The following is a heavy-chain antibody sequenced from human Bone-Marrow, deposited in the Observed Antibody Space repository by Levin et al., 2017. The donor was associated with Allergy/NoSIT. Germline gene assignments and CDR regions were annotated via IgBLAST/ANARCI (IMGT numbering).Heavy chain of an antibody. D-gene: IGHD5-18*01. J-gene: IGHJ4*02. CDR3: ARVLNGYFAGYFDL. CDR2: IHDSEST. Sequence: PSETLSLTCSVSGGSISSGNYYWSWIRQPPGKGLEWIGYIHDSESTDYNPSLKSRLTISLAPSKTHFSLKLTSVTAADTAVYFCARVLNGYFAGYFDLWGQGTLVTVSS. CDR1: GGSISSGNYY. V-gene: IGHV4-30-4*01.